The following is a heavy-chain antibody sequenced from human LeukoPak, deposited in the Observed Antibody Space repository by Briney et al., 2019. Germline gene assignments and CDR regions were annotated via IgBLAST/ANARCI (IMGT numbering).Heavy chain of an antibody. CDR3: VRERSGWLFDY. V-gene: IGHV3-74*01. CDR2: INNDGSST. CDR1: GFTFSHYW. J-gene: IGHJ4*02. D-gene: IGHD6-19*01. Sequence: GGSLRLSCAASGFTFSHYWMHWVRQVPGKGLVWVSHINNDGSSTTYADSVKGRFTISRDNAKNTQYVQMNSLRAEDTAVYYCVRERSGWLFDYWGQGTLVTVSS.